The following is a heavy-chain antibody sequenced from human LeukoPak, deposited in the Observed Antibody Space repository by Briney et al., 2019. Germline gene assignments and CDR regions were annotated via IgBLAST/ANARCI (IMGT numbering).Heavy chain of an antibody. D-gene: IGHD3-10*01. J-gene: IGHJ3*02. CDR3: AKDRLWFGNDAFDI. V-gene: IGHV3-23*01. CDR2: ISGSGHNT. CDR1: GISFSDYD. Sequence: GGSLRLSCAASGISFSDYDMNWVRQAPGKGLQWVSVISGSGHNTYYADSVKGRFTISRDNSKNTLYLQMNSLRAEDTAVYYCAKDRLWFGNDAFDIWGQGTMVTVSS.